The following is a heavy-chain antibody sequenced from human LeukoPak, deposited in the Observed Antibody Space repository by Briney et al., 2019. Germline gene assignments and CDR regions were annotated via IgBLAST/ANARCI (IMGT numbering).Heavy chain of an antibody. J-gene: IGHJ4*02. CDR1: GFTFGDYA. V-gene: IGHV3-49*04. CDR3: YPREYQLPDPPRLD. D-gene: IGHD2-2*01. CDR2: IRSKAYGGTT. Sequence: PGGSLRLSCTASGFTFGDYAMSWVRQAPGKGLEWVGFIRSKAYGGTTEYAASVKGRFTISRDDSKSIAYLQMNSLKTEDTAVYYCYPREYQLPDPPRLDWGQGTLVTVSS.